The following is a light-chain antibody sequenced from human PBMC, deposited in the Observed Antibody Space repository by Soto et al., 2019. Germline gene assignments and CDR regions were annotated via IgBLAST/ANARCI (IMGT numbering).Light chain of an antibody. CDR2: DAS. CDR1: QSVSNY. V-gene: IGKV3-11*01. J-gene: IGKJ2*03. Sequence: EVVLTQSPATLSLSPGETATLSCRASQSVSNYLAWYQLKPGQAPRLLIYDASNRATDIRARFSGSGSGTNLSLSISSVEPGDFAVCYCQQRSLLPPYSFVQGTKLESK. CDR3: QQRSLLPPYS.